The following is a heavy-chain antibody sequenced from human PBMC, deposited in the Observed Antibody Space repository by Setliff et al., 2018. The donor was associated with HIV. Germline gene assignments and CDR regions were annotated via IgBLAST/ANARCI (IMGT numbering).Heavy chain of an antibody. CDR2: INTYTGNP. CDR3: ARDAGGSGWYVFDQ. J-gene: IGHJ4*02. D-gene: IGHD6-13*01. Sequence: ASVKVSFKASGYRFASYSMNWVRQAPGQGLEWMGWINTYTGNPTYAQGFTGRFVFSLDTSVSTAYLQIINLKSEDTALYYCARDAGGSGWYVFDQWGQGTLVTVSS. V-gene: IGHV7-4-1*02. CDR1: GYRFASYS.